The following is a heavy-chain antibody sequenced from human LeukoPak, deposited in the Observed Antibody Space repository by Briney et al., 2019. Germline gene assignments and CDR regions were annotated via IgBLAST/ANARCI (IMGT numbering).Heavy chain of an antibody. CDR3: AKGGKWDVTPFDY. Sequence: GGSLRLSCAASGFTFSSYWMNWVRQAPGKGLVWVSRIASDGSSTTYADSVKGRFSISRDNSKNTLYLQVNSLRAEDTAVYYCAKGGKWDVTPFDYWGQGTLVTVSS. CDR2: IASDGSST. V-gene: IGHV3-74*01. D-gene: IGHD1-26*01. CDR1: GFTFSSYW. J-gene: IGHJ4*02.